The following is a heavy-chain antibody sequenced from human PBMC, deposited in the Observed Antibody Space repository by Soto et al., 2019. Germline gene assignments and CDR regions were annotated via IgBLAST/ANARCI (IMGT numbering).Heavy chain of an antibody. Sequence: GGSLRLSCAASGFTFSSYEMNWVRQAPGKGLEWVSVIYSGGSTYYADSVKGRFTISRDNSKNTLYLQMNSLRAEDTAVYYCARTVDYYDSSGPSDYWGQGTLVTVSS. CDR1: GFTFSSYE. D-gene: IGHD3-22*01. CDR3: ARTVDYYDSSGPSDY. V-gene: IGHV3-53*01. CDR2: IYSGGST. J-gene: IGHJ4*02.